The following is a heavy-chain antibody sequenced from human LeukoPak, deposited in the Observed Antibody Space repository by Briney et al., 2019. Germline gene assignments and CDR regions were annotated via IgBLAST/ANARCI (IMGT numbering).Heavy chain of an antibody. V-gene: IGHV1-2*02. J-gene: IGHJ4*02. D-gene: IGHD3-3*01. Sequence: ASVKVSCKASGYTFTGYYMHWVRQAPGQGLEWMGWINPNSGGTNYAQKFQGRVTMTRDTSISTAYMELSRLRSDDTAVYYCARVYYDFWSGYPPFDYGGQGTLVTVSS. CDR3: ARVYYDFWSGYPPFDY. CDR2: INPNSGGT. CDR1: GYTFTGYY.